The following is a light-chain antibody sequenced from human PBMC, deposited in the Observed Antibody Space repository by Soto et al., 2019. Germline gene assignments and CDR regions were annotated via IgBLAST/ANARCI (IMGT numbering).Light chain of an antibody. V-gene: IGKV3-15*01. Sequence: EIVLTQSPATLSVSPGERVTLSCRASQGIGSTLAWYRQQPGQAPGLLIYDSNIRATGVPARFSGTRSGTEFTLTISGLQSEDFAVYYCQQYNNWPWTFGQGTKVDIK. CDR2: DSN. J-gene: IGKJ1*01. CDR1: QGIGST. CDR3: QQYNNWPWT.